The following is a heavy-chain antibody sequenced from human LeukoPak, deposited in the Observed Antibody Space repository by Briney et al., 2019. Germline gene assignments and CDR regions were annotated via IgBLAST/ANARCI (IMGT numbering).Heavy chain of an antibody. Sequence: GGSLRLSCAASGFTFSNYWMIWVRQAPGKGLEWAGNIKQDGSEKRYADSVRGRFTISRDNAQTSLYLQMNSLRAEDTAVYYCARASDPWLQLTWGQGTLVTVSS. CDR2: IKQDGSEK. CDR1: GFTFSNYW. CDR3: ARASDPWLQLT. J-gene: IGHJ5*02. V-gene: IGHV3-7*05. D-gene: IGHD5-24*01.